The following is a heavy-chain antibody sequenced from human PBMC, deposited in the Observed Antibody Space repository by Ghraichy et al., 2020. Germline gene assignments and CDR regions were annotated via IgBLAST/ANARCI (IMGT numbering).Heavy chain of an antibody. J-gene: IGHJ4*02. V-gene: IGHV4-39*01. Sequence: SETLSLTCTVSGGSISSSSYYWGWIRQPPGKGLEWIGSIYYSGSTYYNPSLKSRVTISVDTSMNQFSLKLSSVTAADTAVYYCASEFRDSSASNFDYWGQGTLVTVSS. D-gene: IGHD3-22*01. CDR3: ASEFRDSSASNFDY. CDR1: GGSISSSSYY. CDR2: IYYSGST.